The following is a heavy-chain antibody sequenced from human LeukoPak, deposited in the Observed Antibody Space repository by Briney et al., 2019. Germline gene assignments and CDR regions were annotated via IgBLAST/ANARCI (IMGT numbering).Heavy chain of an antibody. J-gene: IGHJ5*02. D-gene: IGHD1-26*01. CDR3: AGLIVGASGNWFDP. CDR1: GGSISSYY. Sequence: SETLSLTCTVSGGSISSYYWSWIRQPPGKGLEWIGYIYYSGSTNYNPSLKSRVTISVDTSKNQFSLKLSSVTAADTAVYYCAGLIVGASGNWFDPWGQGTLVTVSS. CDR2: IYYSGST. V-gene: IGHV4-59*01.